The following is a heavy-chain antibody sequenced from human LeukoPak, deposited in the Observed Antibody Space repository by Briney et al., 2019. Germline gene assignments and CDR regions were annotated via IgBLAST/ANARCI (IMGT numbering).Heavy chain of an antibody. D-gene: IGHD5-24*01. CDR2: IYYSGST. CDR1: GGSISSYY. CDR3: ARDRDGYNYDY. V-gene: IGHV4-59*01. J-gene: IGHJ4*02. Sequence: SETLSLTCTVSGGSISSYYWSWIRQPPGKGLEWIGYIYYSGSTNYNPSLKSRVTISVDTSKNQFSLKLSSVTAADTAVYYCARDRDGYNYDYWGQGALVTVSS.